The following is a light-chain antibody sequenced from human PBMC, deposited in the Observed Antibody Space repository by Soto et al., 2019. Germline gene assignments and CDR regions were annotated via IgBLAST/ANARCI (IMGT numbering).Light chain of an antibody. CDR1: QSVSSSY. J-gene: IGKJ2*03. Sequence: EIVLTQSPGTLSLSPGERATLSCRASQSVSSSYLAWYQQKPGQAPRLLIYGASSRATGIPDRFSGSGSGTDLTLTISRLEREDFAVYYCQQYGSSPMYSFGQGTKLEIK. CDR3: QQYGSSPMYS. V-gene: IGKV3-20*01. CDR2: GAS.